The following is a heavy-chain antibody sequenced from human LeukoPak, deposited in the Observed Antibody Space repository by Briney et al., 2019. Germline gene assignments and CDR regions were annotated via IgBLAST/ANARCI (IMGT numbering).Heavy chain of an antibody. CDR3: ARDVASEWGLTFDP. D-gene: IGHD2-15*01. J-gene: IGHJ5*02. CDR2: ISAYNGNT. CDR1: GYTFTSYG. V-gene: IGHV1-18*01. Sequence: ASVKVSCKASGYTFTSYGISWVRQAPGQGLEWMGWISAYNGNTNYARKLQGRVTMTTDTSTSTAYMELRSLRSDDTAVYYRARDVASEWGLTFDPWGQGTLVTVSS.